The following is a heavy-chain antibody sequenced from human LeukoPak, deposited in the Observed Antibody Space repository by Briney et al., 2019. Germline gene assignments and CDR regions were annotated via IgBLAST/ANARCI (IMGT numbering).Heavy chain of an antibody. Sequence: GGSLRLSCAASGFTFSSYAMHWVRQAPGKGLEWVAVISYDGSNKYYADSVKGRFTISRDNSKNTLYLQMNSLRAEDAAVYYCARDRVGATDYFDFWGQGTLVTVSS. CDR1: GFTFSSYA. CDR3: ARDRVGATDYFDF. D-gene: IGHD1-26*01. V-gene: IGHV3-30-3*01. J-gene: IGHJ4*02. CDR2: ISYDGSNK.